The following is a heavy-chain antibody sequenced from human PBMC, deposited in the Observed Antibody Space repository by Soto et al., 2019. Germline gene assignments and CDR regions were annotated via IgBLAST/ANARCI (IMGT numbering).Heavy chain of an antibody. Sequence: SVKVSCKASGGTFSSYAISWVRQAPGQGLEWMGGIIPIFGTANYAQKFQGRVTITADESTSTAYMELSSLRSEDTAVYYCARDGYCSGGSCYSALDYYYYGMDVWGQGTTVTVSS. D-gene: IGHD2-15*01. CDR1: GGTFSSYA. J-gene: IGHJ6*02. CDR2: IIPIFGTA. CDR3: ARDGYCSGGSCYSALDYYYYGMDV. V-gene: IGHV1-69*13.